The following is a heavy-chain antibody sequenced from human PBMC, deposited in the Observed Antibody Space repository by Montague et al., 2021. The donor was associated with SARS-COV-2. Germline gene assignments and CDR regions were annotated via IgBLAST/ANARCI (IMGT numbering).Heavy chain of an antibody. V-gene: IGHV4-39*02. J-gene: IGHJ3*02. CDR3: ARRGRKLLPVATTIGGFDI. Sequence: ETLSLTCTVSGGSISSSNYYWDWIRQPPGKGLEWIGSIYDSGSTYYNPSLKSRVTISVDTSKNHFSLKLSSVTAADTAVYYCARRGRKLLPVATTIGGFDIWGHGTMVTVSS. CDR2: IYDSGST. D-gene: IGHD5-12*01. CDR1: GGSISSSNYY.